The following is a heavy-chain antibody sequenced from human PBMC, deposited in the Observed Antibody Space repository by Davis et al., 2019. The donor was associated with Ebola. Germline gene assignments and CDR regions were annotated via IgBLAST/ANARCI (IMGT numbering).Heavy chain of an antibody. D-gene: IGHD2-2*01. Sequence: GESLKISCAASGFTVSSSYAMSWVRQAPGKGLEWVSAISGSGGSTYYADSVKGRFTISRDNSKNTLYLQMNSLRAEDTAVYYCAKSTDIVVVPAAMWGYYYYGMDVWGQGTTVTVSS. CDR1: GFTVSSSYA. CDR3: AKSTDIVVVPAAMWGYYYYGMDV. V-gene: IGHV3-23*01. CDR2: ISGSGGST. J-gene: IGHJ6*02.